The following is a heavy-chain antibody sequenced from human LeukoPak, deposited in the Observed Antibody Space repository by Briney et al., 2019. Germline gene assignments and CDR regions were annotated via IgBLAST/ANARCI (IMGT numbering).Heavy chain of an antibody. J-gene: IGHJ4*02. CDR3: ARDPSGYFNY. V-gene: IGHV4-61*01. D-gene: IGHD3-22*01. CDR1: GGSVSSGNYY. Sequence: SETLSLTCTVSGGSVSSGNYYWRWIRQPPGKGLEWIGYIYNSGSTNYNPSLKSRVTISVDTSKNQFSLKLSSMTAADTAVYYCARDPSGYFNYWGQGTLATVSS. CDR2: IYNSGST.